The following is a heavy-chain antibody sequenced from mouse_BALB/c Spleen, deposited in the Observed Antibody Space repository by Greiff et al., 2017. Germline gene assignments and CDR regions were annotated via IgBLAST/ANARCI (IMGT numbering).Heavy chain of an antibody. V-gene: IGHV5-6-3*01. J-gene: IGHJ4*01. CDR2: INSNGGST. CDR3: AQGAMDD. CDR1: GFTFSSYG. Sequence: EVHLVESGGGLVQPGGSLKLSCAASGFTFSSYGMSWVRQTPDKRLELVATINSNGGSTYYPDSVKGRFTISRDNAKNTLYLQMSSLKSEDTAMYYCAQGAMDDWGQGTSVTVSS.